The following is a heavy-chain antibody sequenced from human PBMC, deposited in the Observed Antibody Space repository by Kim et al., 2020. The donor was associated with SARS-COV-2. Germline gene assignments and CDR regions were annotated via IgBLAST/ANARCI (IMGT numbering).Heavy chain of an antibody. V-gene: IGHV4-39*01. Sequence: PSLKSRVPISVDTSKNQCSLKLSSVTAADTAVYYCARRNWYSSSWYYFDYWGQGTLVTVSS. D-gene: IGHD6-13*01. J-gene: IGHJ4*02. CDR3: ARRNWYSSSWYYFDY.